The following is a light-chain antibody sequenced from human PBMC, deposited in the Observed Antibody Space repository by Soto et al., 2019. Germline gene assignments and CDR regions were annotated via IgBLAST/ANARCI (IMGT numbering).Light chain of an antibody. J-gene: IGKJ1*01. V-gene: IGKV3-20*01. CDR1: QSIGSDS. Sequence: EIVLTQSPGTLSLSPEQRATLSCRASQSIGSDSLAWYQQKPGQAPRLLIYDTSTRATGIPDRFGGSGSGTDFTLTISRLEPEDFAVYSCQQSGSSLLTFGQGTKVEIK. CDR3: QQSGSSLLT. CDR2: DTS.